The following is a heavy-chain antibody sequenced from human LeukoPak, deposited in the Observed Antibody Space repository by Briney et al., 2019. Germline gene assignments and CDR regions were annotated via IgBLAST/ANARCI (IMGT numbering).Heavy chain of an antibody. CDR2: IYYTGNT. CDR1: DYSINSDYY. J-gene: IGHJ4*02. D-gene: IGHD5-24*01. Sequence: PSETLTLTCTVSDYSINSDYYWNWLRHPPGKGLGWTGYIYYTGNTNYKPSLKSRFTISGDTSKNQFSLNLNTVTAEDTAVYYCARDRLQLQSGGQGTLVTVS. CDR3: ARDRLQLQS. V-gene: IGHV4-59*01.